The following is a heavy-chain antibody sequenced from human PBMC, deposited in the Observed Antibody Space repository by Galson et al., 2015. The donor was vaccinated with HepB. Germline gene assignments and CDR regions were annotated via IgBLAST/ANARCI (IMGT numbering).Heavy chain of an antibody. V-gene: IGHV3-23*01. D-gene: IGHD5-12*01. CDR2: ISGSGGST. J-gene: IGHJ5*02. CDR1: GFTFSSSA. CDR3: AKPFVGGYSGYAVRGWFDP. Sequence: SLRLSCAASGFTFSSSAMSWVRQAPGKGLEWVSAISGSGGSTYYADSVKGRFTISRDNSKNTLYLQMNSLRAEDTAVYYCAKPFVGGYSGYAVRGWFDPWGQGTLVTVSS.